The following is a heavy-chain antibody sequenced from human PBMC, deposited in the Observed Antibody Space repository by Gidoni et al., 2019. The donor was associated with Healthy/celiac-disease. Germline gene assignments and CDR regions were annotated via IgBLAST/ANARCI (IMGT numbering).Heavy chain of an antibody. CDR2: ISGSGGST. D-gene: IGHD3-22*01. J-gene: IGHJ4*02. CDR3: AKHGVITMMGD. CDR1: GFTFSSYA. Sequence: EVQLLESGGGLVQPGGSLRPSWAASGFTFSSYAMSWVRQAPGKGLEWVSAISGSGGSTYYADSVKGRFTISRDNSKNTLYLQMNSLRAEDTAVYYCAKHGVITMMGDWGQGTLVTVSS. V-gene: IGHV3-23*01.